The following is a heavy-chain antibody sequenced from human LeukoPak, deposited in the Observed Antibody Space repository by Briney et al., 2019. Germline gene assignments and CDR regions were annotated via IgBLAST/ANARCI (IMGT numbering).Heavy chain of an antibody. CDR3: ARDAYSGSYLDY. Sequence: GRSLRLSCAASGFTFSSYAMHWVRQAPGKGLEWVAVISYDGSNKYYADSVKGRFTISRGNSKNTLYLQMNSLRAEDTAVYYCARDAYSGSYLDYWGQGTLVTVSS. CDR1: GFTFSSYA. D-gene: IGHD1-26*01. V-gene: IGHV3-30-3*01. CDR2: ISYDGSNK. J-gene: IGHJ4*02.